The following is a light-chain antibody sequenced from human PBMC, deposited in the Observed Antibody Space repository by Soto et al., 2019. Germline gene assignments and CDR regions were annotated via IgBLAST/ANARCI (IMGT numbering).Light chain of an antibody. V-gene: IGLV2-8*01. CDR3: SSYAGSNNPYV. J-gene: IGLJ1*01. CDR1: SGDVVAYDY. CDR2: EVS. Sequence: QSVLTQPPSASGSPGQSVTISCTGTSGDVVAYDYVSWYQQHPGKAPKLMIYEVSKRPLGVPDRFSGSKSGNTASLTVPGLQAADEADYYCSSYAGSNNPYVFGTGTKVTVL.